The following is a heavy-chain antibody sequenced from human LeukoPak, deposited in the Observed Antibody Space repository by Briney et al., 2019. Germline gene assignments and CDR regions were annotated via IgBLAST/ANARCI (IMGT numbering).Heavy chain of an antibody. V-gene: IGHV3-48*01. J-gene: IGHJ6*01. CDR2: ISSTSSTI. CDR3: ARDPPHGMDX. Sequence: GSLRLSCAASGLTFANYNFNWVRQAPGKGLEWVSYISSTSSTIYYADSMKGRFTISRDNAKNSLYLQMNSLRAEDTAVYYCARDPPHGMDXWXQGTTVTVSS. CDR1: GLTFANYN.